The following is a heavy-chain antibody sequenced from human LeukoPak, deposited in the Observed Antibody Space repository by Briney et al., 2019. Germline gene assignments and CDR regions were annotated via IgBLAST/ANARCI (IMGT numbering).Heavy chain of an antibody. D-gene: IGHD2/OR15-2a*01. CDR2: MHYSGST. J-gene: IGHJ4*02. Sequence: SETLSLTCTVSGGSISSTTHYWSWIRQPPGKGLEWIGSMHYSGSTYYNPSLKSRVTISVDTSKNQFSLKLSSVTAADTAVYYCARDDFGIVGFAYWGQGTLVTVSS. V-gene: IGHV4-39*02. CDR1: GGSISSTTHY. CDR3: ARDDFGIVGFAY.